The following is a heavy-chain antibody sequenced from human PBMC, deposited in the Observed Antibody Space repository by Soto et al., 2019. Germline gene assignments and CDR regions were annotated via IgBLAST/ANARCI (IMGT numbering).Heavy chain of an antibody. CDR3: ARSSGYDAFDI. D-gene: IGHD6-13*01. V-gene: IGHV3-48*03. CDR1: GFTFSSYE. CDR2: ISSSGSTI. J-gene: IGHJ3*02. Sequence: PVGSLRLSCAASGFTFSSYEMNWVRQAPGKGLEWVSYISSSGSTIYYADSVKGRFTISRDNAKNSLYLQMNSLRAEDTAVYYCARSSGYDAFDIWGQGTMVTVSS.